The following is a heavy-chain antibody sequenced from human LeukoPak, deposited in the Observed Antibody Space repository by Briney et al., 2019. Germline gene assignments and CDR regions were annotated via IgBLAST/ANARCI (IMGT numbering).Heavy chain of an antibody. V-gene: IGHV4-61*01. D-gene: IGHD4-17*01. CDR2: IYFSGST. CDR1: GGTVSNGSYY. CDR3: ARVPISTTARGYFDY. Sequence: SETLSLTCTVSGGTVSNGSYYWSWIRQPPGKGLEWIGYIYFSGSTTYNPSLNSRVTISVDTSKNKFSLKLSSVTAADTAVYYCARVPISTTARGYFDYWGQGTLVTVSS. J-gene: IGHJ4*02.